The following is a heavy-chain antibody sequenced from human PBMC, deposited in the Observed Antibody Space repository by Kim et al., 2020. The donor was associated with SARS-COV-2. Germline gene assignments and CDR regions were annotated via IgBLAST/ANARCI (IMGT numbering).Heavy chain of an antibody. D-gene: IGHD1-26*01. CDR1: GFTFNNYA. V-gene: IGHV3-23*01. CDR2: ISGSGGET. Sequence: GGSLRLSCATSGFTFNNYALSWVRQAPGKGLEWVSAISGSGGETYYADSVKGRFTISRDNSKNTLYLQMNSLRAEDTAVYFCAKTLEWELRLPHYFEYWGQGTLVTVSS. J-gene: IGHJ4*02. CDR3: AKTLEWELRLPHYFEY.